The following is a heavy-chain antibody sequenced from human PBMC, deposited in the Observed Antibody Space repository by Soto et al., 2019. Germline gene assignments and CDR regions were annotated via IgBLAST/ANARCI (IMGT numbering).Heavy chain of an antibody. J-gene: IGHJ4*02. CDR3: AKTPLQSVGTHFFDL. V-gene: IGHV3-23*01. CDR1: GFNFADYA. CDR2: LSGSGQGS. Sequence: PGGSLRLSCAGSGFNFADYALAWVRQAPGKRLQWVTSLSGSGQGSFTADSVRGRFAVSRDNSKDTLFLQMNNLRVEDTAIYYCAKTPLQSVGTHFFDLWGQGTLVTVSS. D-gene: IGHD5-12*01.